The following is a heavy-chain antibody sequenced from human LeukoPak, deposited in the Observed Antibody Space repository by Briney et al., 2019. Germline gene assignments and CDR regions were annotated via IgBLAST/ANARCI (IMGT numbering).Heavy chain of an antibody. CDR3: ARHSTRSRAVAGFDY. V-gene: IGHV4-34*01. D-gene: IGHD6-19*01. CDR2: INHSGST. CDR1: GGSFSGYY. Sequence: PSETLSLTCAVYGGSFSGYYWSWIRQPPGKGLEWIGEINHSGSTNYNPSLKSRVTISVDTSKNQFSLKLSSVTAADTAVYYCARHSTRSRAVAGFDYWGQGTLVTVSS. J-gene: IGHJ4*02.